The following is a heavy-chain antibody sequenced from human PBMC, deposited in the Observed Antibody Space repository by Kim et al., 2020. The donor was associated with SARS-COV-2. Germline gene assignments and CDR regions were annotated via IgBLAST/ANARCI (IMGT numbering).Heavy chain of an antibody. J-gene: IGHJ4*02. V-gene: IGHV3-23*01. CDR3: AKSLYYYDSSGSPFDY. D-gene: IGHD3-22*01. Sequence: SVKGRFTISRDNSKNTLYLQMNSLRAEDTAVYYCAKSLYYYDSSGSPFDYWGQGTLVTVSS.